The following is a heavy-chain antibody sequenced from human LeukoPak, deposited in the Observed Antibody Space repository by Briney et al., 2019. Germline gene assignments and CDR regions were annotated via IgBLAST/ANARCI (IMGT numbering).Heavy chain of an antibody. Sequence: ASVKVSCKASGYTFTSYGISWVRQAPGQGLEWMGWINPNSGGTNYAQKFQGRVTMTRDTSISTAYMELSRLRSDDTAVYYCARAWVFGGVDYWGQGTLVTVSS. CDR3: ARAWVFGGVDY. J-gene: IGHJ4*02. D-gene: IGHD3-3*01. V-gene: IGHV1-2*02. CDR1: GYTFTSYG. CDR2: INPNSGGT.